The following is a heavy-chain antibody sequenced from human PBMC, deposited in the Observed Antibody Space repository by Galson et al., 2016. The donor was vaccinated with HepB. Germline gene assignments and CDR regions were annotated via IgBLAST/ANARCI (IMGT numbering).Heavy chain of an antibody. V-gene: IGHV3-66*01. CDR1: GFSVSTTY. Sequence: SLRLSCAASGFSVSTTYMAWVRQSPGKGLESVSAIFSGGTTFYADSLMGRFTISRDSSSNTLYLQMRSLRAEDTALYYCAREDYGDDPIYYYYYGMDVWGQGTTVTVSS. CDR2: IFSGGTT. D-gene: IGHD4-17*01. CDR3: AREDYGDDPIYYYYYGMDV. J-gene: IGHJ6*02.